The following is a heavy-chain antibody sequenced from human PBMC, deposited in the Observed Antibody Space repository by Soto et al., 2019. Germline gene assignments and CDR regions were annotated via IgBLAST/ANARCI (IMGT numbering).Heavy chain of an antibody. J-gene: IGHJ5*02. CDR1: GGSIRGGDYY. V-gene: IGHV4-30-4*01. D-gene: IGHD2-21*01. Sequence: QVQLQESGPGLVKPSQTLSLTCTVSGGSIRGGDYYWTWIRQPPGKGLEWIGYISYSGSTFYNPSLKSRVTISIDTSKNHFSLTLSSVTAAYTAVYFCARAPGEPIWFDPWGQGTLVIVSS. CDR3: ARAPGEPIWFDP. CDR2: ISYSGST.